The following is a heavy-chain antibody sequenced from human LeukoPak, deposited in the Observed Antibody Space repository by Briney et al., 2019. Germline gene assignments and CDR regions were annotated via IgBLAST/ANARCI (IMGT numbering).Heavy chain of an antibody. J-gene: IGHJ4*02. CDR1: GYTFTSYG. CDR3: ARVAPERDILTGLSDY. V-gene: IGHV1-18*01. D-gene: IGHD3-9*01. CDR2: ISAYNGDT. Sequence: ASVKVSCKASGYTFTSYGIRWVRQAPGQGLEWMGWISAYNGDTNYAQKLQGRVTMTTDTSTSTAYMELRSLRSDDTAVYYCARVAPERDILTGLSDYWGQGTLVTVSS.